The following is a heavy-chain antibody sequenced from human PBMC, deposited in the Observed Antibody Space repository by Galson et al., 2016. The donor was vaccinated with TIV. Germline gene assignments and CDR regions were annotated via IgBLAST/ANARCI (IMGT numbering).Heavy chain of an antibody. Sequence: SLRLSCAASGFIFDNYVMHWVRQAPGKGLECVSLISWDGQRPYYADSVKGRFTISRDNSRNSLFLQMDSLRTEDTALYYCATLTGDEGHFDYWVQGTPVTVFS. V-gene: IGHV3-43*01. J-gene: IGHJ4*02. CDR2: ISWDGQRP. D-gene: IGHD7-27*01. CDR1: GFIFDNYV. CDR3: ATLTGDEGHFDY.